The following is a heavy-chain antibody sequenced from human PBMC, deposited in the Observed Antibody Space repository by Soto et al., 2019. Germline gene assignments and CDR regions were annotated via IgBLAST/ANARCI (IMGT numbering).Heavy chain of an antibody. V-gene: IGHV3-23*01. CDR3: AKRNGDY. J-gene: IGHJ4*02. CDR1: GFPFSSYA. CDR2: ISDSGGST. Sequence: EVQLLESGGDLVQPGGSLRLSCAASGFPFSSYAMSWVRQAPGKGLEWVSTISDSGGSTYYADSVKGRFTISRDNSKNTLYLQMNSLRTEDTAVYYCAKRNGDYWGQGALVTVSP.